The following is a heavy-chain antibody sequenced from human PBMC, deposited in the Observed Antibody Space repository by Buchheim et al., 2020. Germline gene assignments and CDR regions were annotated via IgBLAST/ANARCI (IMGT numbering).Heavy chain of an antibody. D-gene: IGHD6-19*01. Sequence: QVQLVESGGGLVKPGGSLSLSCAASGFTFSDYYMSWIRQAPGKGLEWVSYIGSSGSPIYYADSVKGRFTISRDNAKNSLYLQLNSLRADDTAVYYCATVESPAVAGRSGFDYWGQGTL. J-gene: IGHJ4*02. CDR3: ATVESPAVAGRSGFDY. CDR1: GFTFSDYY. CDR2: IGSSGSPI. V-gene: IGHV3-11*01.